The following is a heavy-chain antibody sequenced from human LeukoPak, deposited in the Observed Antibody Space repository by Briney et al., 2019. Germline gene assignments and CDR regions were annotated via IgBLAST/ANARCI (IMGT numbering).Heavy chain of an antibody. CDR2: FDPEDGET. Sequence: ASVKVSSTVSGYTLTELSLHWVRPTPGKGLEWMGRFDPEDGETIYARKFQGRVTMTEDTSTDTAYMELSSLRSEDTAVYFCAVSLTTGGYYGMDVWGQGTTVTVSS. CDR3: AVSLTTGGYYGMDV. D-gene: IGHD1-1*01. V-gene: IGHV1-24*01. CDR1: GYTLTELS. J-gene: IGHJ6*02.